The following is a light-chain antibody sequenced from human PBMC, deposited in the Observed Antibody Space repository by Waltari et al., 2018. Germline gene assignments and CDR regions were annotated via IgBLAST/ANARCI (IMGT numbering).Light chain of an antibody. J-gene: IGKJ1*01. CDR2: GAS. CDR3: QHYVSLPVT. V-gene: IGKV3-20*01. CDR1: QSVGRA. Sequence: EIVLTQSPGTLSLTPGERAPLSCKASQSVGRALAWYQQHPGKAPRLLIYGASNRATGIPDRFSGSGSGTDFSLIISRLEPEDFAVYYCQHYVSLPVTFGQGTKVEIK.